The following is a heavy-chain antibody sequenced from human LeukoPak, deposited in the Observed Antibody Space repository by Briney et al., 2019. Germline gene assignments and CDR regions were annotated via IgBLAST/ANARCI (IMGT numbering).Heavy chain of an antibody. D-gene: IGHD6-19*01. V-gene: IGHV3-23*01. CDR3: AKPGIAVAGGDY. CDR1: GFTFDDYG. CDR2: ISGSGGST. Sequence: GGSLRLSCAASGFTFDDYGMSWVRQAPGKGLEWVSAISGSGGSTYYADSVKGRFTISRDNSKNTLYLQMNSLRAEDTAVYYCAKPGIAVAGGDYWGQGTLVTVSS. J-gene: IGHJ4*02.